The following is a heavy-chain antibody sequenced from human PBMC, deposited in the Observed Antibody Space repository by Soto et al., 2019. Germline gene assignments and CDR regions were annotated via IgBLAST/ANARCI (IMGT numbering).Heavy chain of an antibody. J-gene: IGHJ4*02. V-gene: IGHV1-18*01. CDR2: ISGYNGYT. CDR1: GYTFTNYG. CDR3: ARGGGGFEDY. D-gene: IGHD3-16*01. Sequence: QIQLVQSGPEVKKPGASVKVSCKTAGYTFTNYGVSWVRQAPGQGLEWMGWISGYNGYTKYAQNLQDRVTMTTDTSTSTVDMELKSLTSDDTAVYYCARGGGGFEDYWGQGTLVGVSS.